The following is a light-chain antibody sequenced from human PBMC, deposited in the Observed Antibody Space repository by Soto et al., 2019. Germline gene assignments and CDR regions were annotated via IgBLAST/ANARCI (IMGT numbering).Light chain of an antibody. J-gene: IGKJ1*01. Sequence: DIVMTQSPDSLAVSLGERATINCKSSQSVLYSPNNKNYLAWYQQKPGQPPRLLVYWASTRESGVPDRYSGSGSGTDFILTISSVQAEDAAVYYGHQNHSSPQTFGEGTKVEIK. CDR2: WAS. CDR3: HQNHSSPQT. CDR1: QSVLYSPNNKNY. V-gene: IGKV4-1*01.